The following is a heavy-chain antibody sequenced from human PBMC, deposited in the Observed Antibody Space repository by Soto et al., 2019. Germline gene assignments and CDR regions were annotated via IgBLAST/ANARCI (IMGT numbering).Heavy chain of an antibody. V-gene: IGHV3-33*01. D-gene: IGHD4-17*01. CDR2: IWYDGSNK. J-gene: IGHJ4*02. CDR1: GFTFSSYG. Sequence: QAQLVESGGGVVQPGRSLRLSCAASGFTFSSYGMHWVRQAPGKGLEWVAVIWYDGSNKYYGDSVKGRFTISRDNSKNTLYLQMNSLRAEDTAVYYCARDLGTTVTKGEGGDFDYWGQGTLVTVSS. CDR3: ARDLGTTVTKGEGGDFDY.